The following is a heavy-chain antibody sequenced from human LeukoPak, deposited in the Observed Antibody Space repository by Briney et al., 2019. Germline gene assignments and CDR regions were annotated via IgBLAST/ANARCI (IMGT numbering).Heavy chain of an antibody. J-gene: IGHJ6*03. Sequence: SVKVSCKASGGTFSVYAISWVRQAPGQGLEWMGGVIPIFGTANYAPKFQGRVTITADESTSTAYMELSSLRFEDTAVYYCATGLETGTSYYYYMDVWGKGTTVTVSS. CDR2: VIPIFGTA. CDR1: GGTFSVYA. V-gene: IGHV1-69*13. D-gene: IGHD1-1*01. CDR3: ATGLETGTSYYYYMDV.